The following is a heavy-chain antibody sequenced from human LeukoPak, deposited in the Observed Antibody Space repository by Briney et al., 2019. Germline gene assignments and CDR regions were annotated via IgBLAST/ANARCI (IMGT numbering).Heavy chain of an antibody. Sequence: PSETLSLACTVSGASVSSFYWNWIRQPPGKGLEWIGSMYYSGTTNYDPSFKSRVTISLDTSKNEFSLRLKSLTAADTAVYYCAGQVGARIRYYHTSGLDVWGQGTTVAVSS. CDR3: AGQVGARIRYYHTSGLDV. J-gene: IGHJ6*02. V-gene: IGHV4-59*02. CDR1: GASVSSFY. CDR2: MYYSGTT. D-gene: IGHD1-26*01.